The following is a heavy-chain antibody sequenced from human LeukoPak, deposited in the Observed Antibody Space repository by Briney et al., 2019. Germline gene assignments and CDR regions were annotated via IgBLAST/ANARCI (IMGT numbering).Heavy chain of an antibody. CDR2: IHHSGST. V-gene: IGHV4-59*12. CDR1: GGSLRSAY. Sequence: PSETLSLTCNVSGGSLRSAYWSWIRQPPGKGLEYIGYIHHSGSTDYSPFLRSRVTISVDTSKNQFSLNLRSVTAADTALYYCARETYYYDSNGYYSYFDYWGQGTLVTASS. J-gene: IGHJ4*02. CDR3: ARETYYYDSNGYYSYFDY. D-gene: IGHD3-22*01.